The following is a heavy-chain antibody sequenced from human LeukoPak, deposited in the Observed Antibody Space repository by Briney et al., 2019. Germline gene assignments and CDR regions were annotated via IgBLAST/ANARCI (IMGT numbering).Heavy chain of an antibody. CDR2: IIPIFGTA. V-gene: IGHV1-69*13. Sequence: GASVKVSCKASGGTFISYAISWVRQAPGQGLEWMGGIIPIFGTANYAQKFQGRVTITADESTSTAYMELSSLRSEDTAVYYCARVAAAGTELDYWGQGTLVTVSS. D-gene: IGHD6-13*01. CDR1: GGTFISYA. J-gene: IGHJ4*02. CDR3: ARVAAAGTELDY.